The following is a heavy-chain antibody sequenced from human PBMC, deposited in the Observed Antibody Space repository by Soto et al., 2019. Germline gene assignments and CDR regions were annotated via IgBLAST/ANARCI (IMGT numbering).Heavy chain of an antibody. CDR3: ARTSSGWYDY. Sequence: SETLSLTCTVSGGSISSYYWSWIRQPPGKGLEWIGYIYYSGSTNYNPSLKSRVTISVDTSKNQFSLKLSSVTAADTAVYYCARTSSGWYDYWGQGTLVTVSS. J-gene: IGHJ4*02. CDR2: IYYSGST. D-gene: IGHD6-19*01. V-gene: IGHV4-59*01. CDR1: GGSISSYY.